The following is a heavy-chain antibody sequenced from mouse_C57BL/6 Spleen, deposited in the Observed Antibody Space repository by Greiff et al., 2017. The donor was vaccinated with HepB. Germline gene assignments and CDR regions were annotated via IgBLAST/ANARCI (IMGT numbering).Heavy chain of an antibody. J-gene: IGHJ2*01. Sequence: EVKLVESGGGLVQPGGSLKLSCAASGFTFSDYYMYWVRQTPEKRLEWVAYISNGGGSTYYPDTVKGRFTISRDNAKNTLYLQMSRLKSEDTAMYYCARRYYSNYFDYWGQGTTLTVSS. V-gene: IGHV5-12*01. CDR1: GFTFSDYY. CDR3: ARRYYSNYFDY. D-gene: IGHD2-5*01. CDR2: ISNGGGST.